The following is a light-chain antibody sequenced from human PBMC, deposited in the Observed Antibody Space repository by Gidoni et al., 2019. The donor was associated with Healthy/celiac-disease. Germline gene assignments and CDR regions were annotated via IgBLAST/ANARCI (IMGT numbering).Light chain of an antibody. Sequence: QSVLTQPPSVSAAPGQKVTISCSGSSSNIGNNYLSWYQQLPGTAPKVLIYDNNKRPSGIPDRFSGSKSGTSATLGITGLQTGDEADYYCGTWDSSRGVFGGGTKLTVL. CDR3: GTWDSSRGV. V-gene: IGLV1-51*01. J-gene: IGLJ3*02. CDR2: DNN. CDR1: SSNIGNNY.